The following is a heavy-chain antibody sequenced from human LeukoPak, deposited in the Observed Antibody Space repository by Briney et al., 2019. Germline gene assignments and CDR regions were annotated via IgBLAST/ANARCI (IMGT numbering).Heavy chain of an antibody. Sequence: SVKVSCKASGFIFTSSAMQWGRQARGQRLEWIGWIVVGSGNTNYAQKFQERVTITRDMSTSTAYTELSRLRSDDTAVYYCARFGVVPAARAWLDYWGQGTLVTVSS. D-gene: IGHD2-2*01. CDR1: GFIFTSSA. CDR2: IVVGSGNT. V-gene: IGHV1-58*02. J-gene: IGHJ4*02. CDR3: ARFGVVPAARAWLDY.